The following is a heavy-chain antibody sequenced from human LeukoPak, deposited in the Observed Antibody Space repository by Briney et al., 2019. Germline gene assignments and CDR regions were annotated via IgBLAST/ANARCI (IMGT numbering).Heavy chain of an antibody. Sequence: PSETLSLTCAVYGGSFSGYYWSWIRQPPVKGLEWIGEINHSGSTNYNPSLKSRVTISVDTSKNQFSLKLSSVTAADTAVYYCARWVLTGYSHWGQGTLVTVSS. CDR1: GGSFSGYY. CDR3: ARWVLTGYSH. D-gene: IGHD3-9*01. CDR2: INHSGST. V-gene: IGHV4-34*01. J-gene: IGHJ4*02.